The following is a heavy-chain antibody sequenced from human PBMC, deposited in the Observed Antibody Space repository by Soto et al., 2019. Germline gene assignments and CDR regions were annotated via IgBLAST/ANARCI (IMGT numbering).Heavy chain of an antibody. Sequence: SETLSLTCTVSGGSISSYYWSWIRQPPGKGLEWIGYIYYSGSTNYNPSLKSRVTISVDTSKNQFSLKLSSVTAADTAVYYCARRGISRIAAAGTDYYYYGMDVWGQGTTVTVS. CDR2: IYYSGST. CDR3: ARRGISRIAAAGTDYYYYGMDV. V-gene: IGHV4-59*01. CDR1: GGSISSYY. D-gene: IGHD6-13*01. J-gene: IGHJ6*02.